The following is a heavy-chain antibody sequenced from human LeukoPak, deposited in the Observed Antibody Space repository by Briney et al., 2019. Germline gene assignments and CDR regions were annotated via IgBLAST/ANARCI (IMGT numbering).Heavy chain of an antibody. CDR1: GFPFSNYG. J-gene: IGHJ4*02. Sequence: GGSLRLSCAASGFPFSNYGMSWVRQAPGRALDWVSGVSGSGGTTYYADSVKGRFTISRDKSKNTLYLQMNSLRAEDTAVYYCAKSDYYDSSGHPSSFEYWGQGTLVTVSS. D-gene: IGHD3-22*01. V-gene: IGHV3-23*01. CDR3: AKSDYYDSSGHPSSFEY. CDR2: VSGSGGTT.